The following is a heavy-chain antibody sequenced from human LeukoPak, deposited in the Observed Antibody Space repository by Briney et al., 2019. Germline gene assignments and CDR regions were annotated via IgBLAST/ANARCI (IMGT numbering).Heavy chain of an antibody. CDR3: ARTPSIVGALLVFDY. CDR2: INHSGST. D-gene: IGHD1-26*01. J-gene: IGHJ4*02. Sequence: SETLSLTCAVYGGSFSGYYWSWIRQPPGKGLEWIGEINHSGSTNYNPSLKSRVTISVDTSKNQFSLKLSSVTAADTAVYYCARTPSIVGALLVFDYWGQGTLVTVSS. CDR1: GGSFSGYY. V-gene: IGHV4-34*01.